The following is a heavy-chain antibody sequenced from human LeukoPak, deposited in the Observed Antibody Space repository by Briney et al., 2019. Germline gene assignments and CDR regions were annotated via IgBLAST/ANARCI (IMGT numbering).Heavy chain of an antibody. V-gene: IGHV4-39*01. CDR3: ARHEAWGYYYDSSVFDY. CDR2: IYYSGST. CDR1: GGSISSSSYY. J-gene: IGHJ4*02. Sequence: SETLSLTCTVSGGSISSSSYYWGWIRQPPGKGLEWIGSIYYSGSTYYNPSLKSRVTISVDTSKNQFSLKLSSVTAADTAVYYCARHEAWGYYYDSSVFDYWGQGTLVTVSS. D-gene: IGHD3-22*01.